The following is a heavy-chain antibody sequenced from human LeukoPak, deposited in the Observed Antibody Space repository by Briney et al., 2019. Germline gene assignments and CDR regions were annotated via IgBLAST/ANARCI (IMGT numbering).Heavy chain of an antibody. CDR3: ARGTVVIGYSYGYLIDFDY. V-gene: IGHV1-3*03. Sequence: ASVKVSCKASGYTFTSYAMHWVRQAPGQRLEWMGWINAGNGNTKYSQEFQGRVTITRDTSASTAYMELSGLRSEDMAVYYCARGTVVIGYSYGYLIDFDYWGQGTLVTVSS. J-gene: IGHJ4*02. CDR1: GYTFTSYA. CDR2: INAGNGNT. D-gene: IGHD5-18*01.